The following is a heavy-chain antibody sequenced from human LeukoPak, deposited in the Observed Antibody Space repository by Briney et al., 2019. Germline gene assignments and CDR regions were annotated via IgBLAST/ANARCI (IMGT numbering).Heavy chain of an antibody. CDR2: ISYDGSNK. D-gene: IGHD3-3*01. CDR1: GFTFSSYG. J-gene: IGHJ6*02. V-gene: IGHV3-30*18. Sequence: AGGSLRLSCAASGFTFSSYGMHWVRQAPGKGLEWVAVISYDGSNKYYADSVKGRFTVSRDNSKNTLYLQMNSLRAEDTAVYYCAKGLYSESYGMDVWGQGTTVTVSS. CDR3: AKGLYSESYGMDV.